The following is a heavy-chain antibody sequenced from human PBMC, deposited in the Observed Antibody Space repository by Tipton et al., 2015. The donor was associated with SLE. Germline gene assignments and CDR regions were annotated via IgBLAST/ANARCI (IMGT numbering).Heavy chain of an antibody. J-gene: IGHJ4*02. CDR3: ASQGAPDY. CDR1: GFTFGTSA. CDR2: INQDGSEK. Sequence: SLRLSCAASGFTFGTSAMSWVRQAPGKGLEWVANINQDGSEKYYVDSVKGRFTISRDNAKNSLYLQMNSLRVEDRAVYYCASQGAPDYWGQGTLVTVSS. V-gene: IGHV3-7*01. D-gene: IGHD1-26*01.